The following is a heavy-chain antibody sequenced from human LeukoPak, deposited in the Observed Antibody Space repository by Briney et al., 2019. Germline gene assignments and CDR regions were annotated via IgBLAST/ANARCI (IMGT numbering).Heavy chain of an antibody. V-gene: IGHV3-23*01. D-gene: IGHD3-22*01. J-gene: IGHJ4*02. CDR2: ISGSGGST. CDR3: AKASSSGYIFDY. CDR1: GFTFSSYG. Sequence: PGGSLRLSCAASGFTFSSYGMSWVRQAPGKGREWVSAISGSGGSTYYADSVKGRFTISRDNSKNTLYLQMNSLRAEDTAVYYCAKASSSGYIFDYWGQGTLVTVSS.